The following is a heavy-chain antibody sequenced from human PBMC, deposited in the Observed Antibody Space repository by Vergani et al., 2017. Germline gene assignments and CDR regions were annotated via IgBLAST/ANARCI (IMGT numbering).Heavy chain of an antibody. J-gene: IGHJ4*02. CDR3: AREATRSWD. CDR1: GGSISSGSYY. Sequence: QVQLQESGPGLVKPSQTLSLTCSVSGGSISSGSYYWSWIRQPAGKGLEWIGRMHTTGTTNYNPSLKSRATISVDTSKNQFSLNLSPVTAADTAVYYCAREATRSWDWGQGTLVTVSS. CDR2: MHTTGTT. V-gene: IGHV4-61*02. D-gene: IGHD1-26*01.